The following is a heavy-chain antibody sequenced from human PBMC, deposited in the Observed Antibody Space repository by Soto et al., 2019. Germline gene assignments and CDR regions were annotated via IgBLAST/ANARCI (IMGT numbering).Heavy chain of an antibody. CDR1: GGSVTSDEDY. Sequence: SETLSLTCTVPGGSVTSDEDYWTWIRQSPGKGLEWIGYISSSGSTGYNPSLKTRLSMSVDRSKNQFTLRLTSVTAADTAVYFCATESGSTYGYFDHWGQGTQVTVSS. V-gene: IGHV4-30-4*01. CDR3: ATESGSTYGYFDH. CDR2: ISSSGST. D-gene: IGHD5-18*01. J-gene: IGHJ4*02.